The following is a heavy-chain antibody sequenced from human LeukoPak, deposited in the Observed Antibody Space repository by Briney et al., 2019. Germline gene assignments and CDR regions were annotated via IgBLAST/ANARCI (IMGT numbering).Heavy chain of an antibody. V-gene: IGHV3-15*01. J-gene: IGHJ4*02. Sequence: PGGSLRLSCVASGLTFSNAWMSWIRQAPGKGLRWVGHIKSKTDGGTTDYAAPVKGRFTISRDDSKNTLYLQMNSLKNEDAALYYCTALGAASEYWGQGALVPVSS. CDR1: GLTFSNAW. D-gene: IGHD2-15*01. CDR2: IKSKTDGGTT. CDR3: TALGAASEY.